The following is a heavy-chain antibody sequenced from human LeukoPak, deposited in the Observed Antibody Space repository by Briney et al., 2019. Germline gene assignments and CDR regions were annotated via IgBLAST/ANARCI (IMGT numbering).Heavy chain of an antibody. V-gene: IGHV3-48*03. J-gene: IGHJ4*02. Sequence: GQSLRLSCEAYGFIFRSYEMNWVRQAPRKGLEWVSYISTTGTTIYYSDSVRGRFTISRDNARNSLFLQMSSLRAEGTAVSYCGRGRRDGYYFWGQGTLVTVSS. CDR2: ISTTGTTI. CDR1: GFIFRSYE. D-gene: IGHD5-24*01. CDR3: GRGRRDGYYF.